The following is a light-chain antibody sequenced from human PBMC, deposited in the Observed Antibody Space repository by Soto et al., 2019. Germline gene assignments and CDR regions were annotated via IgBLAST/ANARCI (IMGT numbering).Light chain of an antibody. CDR2: GNS. V-gene: IGLV1-40*01. CDR1: ISNIGAGYD. Sequence: QSVLTQPPSVSGAPGQRVTISCTGSISNIGAGYDVHWYQQLPGTAPKLLIYGNSNRPSGVPDRFSGSKSGTSASLAITGLQAEDEADYYCQSYDSSLSGYVFGTGTKV. J-gene: IGLJ1*01. CDR3: QSYDSSLSGYV.